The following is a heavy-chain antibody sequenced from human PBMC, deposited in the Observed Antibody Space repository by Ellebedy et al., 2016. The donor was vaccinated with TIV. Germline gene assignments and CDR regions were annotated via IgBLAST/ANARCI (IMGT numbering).Heavy chain of an antibody. D-gene: IGHD2-15*01. CDR3: AREGAKYCSAGICYSEDY. Sequence: MPSETLSLTCTVSGGSISSSSYSWGWIRQSPGKGLEWIGSIYYSGSAYYNPYIKSRVTITVDTSKNQFSLKLTSVTAADTAVYFCAREGAKYCSAGICYSEDYWGQGTQVTVSS. CDR1: GGSISSSSYS. J-gene: IGHJ4*02. V-gene: IGHV4-39*07. CDR2: IYYSGSA.